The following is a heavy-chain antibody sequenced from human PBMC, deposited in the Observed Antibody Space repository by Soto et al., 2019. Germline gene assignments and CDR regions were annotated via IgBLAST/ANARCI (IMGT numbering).Heavy chain of an antibody. V-gene: IGHV4-30-2*01. Sequence: SETLSLTCAVSGYSWSWIRQPPGKGLEWIGYIYHSGSTYYNPSLKSRVTISVDRSKNQFSLKLSSVTAADTAVYYCARSRNIFGYFDYWGQGTLVTVSS. CDR1: GYS. CDR3: ARSRNIFGYFDY. J-gene: IGHJ4*02. D-gene: IGHD3-10*02. CDR2: IYHSGST.